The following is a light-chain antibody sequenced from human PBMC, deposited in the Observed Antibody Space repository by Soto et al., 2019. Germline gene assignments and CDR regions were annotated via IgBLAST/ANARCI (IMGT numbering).Light chain of an antibody. CDR1: QSVGSN. Sequence: EIVMTQSPATLSVSPGERVTLSCRARQSVGSNLAWYQQKPGQAARLLIYGASTRATGIPARFRGSGSETEFTLTISSLQAEDSAVYYCQQRSNWTFGQGTKVDIK. V-gene: IGKV3-15*01. J-gene: IGKJ1*01. CDR3: QQRSNWT. CDR2: GAS.